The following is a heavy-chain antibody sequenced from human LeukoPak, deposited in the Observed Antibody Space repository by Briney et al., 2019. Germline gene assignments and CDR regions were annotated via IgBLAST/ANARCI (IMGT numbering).Heavy chain of an antibody. V-gene: IGHV3-43D*04. CDR1: GFTFDDYA. D-gene: IGHD2-15*01. Sequence: GGSLRLSCAASGFTFDDYAMHWVRQAPGKCLEWVSLITYDGGATFYADSVKGRFTISRDNSRNSLSLRMNSLKIEDSALYYCANERDRVIDYWGQGTLVTVSS. CDR2: ITYDGGAT. J-gene: IGHJ4*02. CDR3: ANERDRVIDY.